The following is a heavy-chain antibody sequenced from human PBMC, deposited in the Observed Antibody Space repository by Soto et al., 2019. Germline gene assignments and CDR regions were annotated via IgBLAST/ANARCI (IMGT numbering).Heavy chain of an antibody. J-gene: IGHJ4*02. CDR3: AMQFRGIAMRDY. CDR1: GGSFSGYY. Sequence: QVQLQQWGAGLLKPSETLSLTCGVYGGSFSGYYWSWIRQPPGKGLEWIGEIIHSGSTNYNNPSPKSRVXLXVXAPTHQLSLKLSSVTAADTAVYSWAMQFRGIAMRDYWGPGTLVTVSS. V-gene: IGHV4-34*12. CDR2: IIHSGST. D-gene: IGHD6-13*01.